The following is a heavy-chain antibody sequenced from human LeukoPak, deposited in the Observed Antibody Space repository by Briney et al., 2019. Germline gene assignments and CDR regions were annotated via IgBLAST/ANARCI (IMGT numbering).Heavy chain of an antibody. Sequence: PGGSLRLSCAASGFTFSDHYMDWVRQAPGKGLEWVGRIRNKANSHTTEYAASVKDRFTISRDDSKNSPYLQMNSLKTEDTAVYYCVTVSSFDYWGQGTLVTVSS. CDR3: VTVSSFDY. CDR1: GFTFSDHY. V-gene: IGHV3-72*01. J-gene: IGHJ4*02. CDR2: IRNKANSHTT.